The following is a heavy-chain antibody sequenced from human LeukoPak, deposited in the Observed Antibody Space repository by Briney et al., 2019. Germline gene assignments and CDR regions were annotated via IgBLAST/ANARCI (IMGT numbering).Heavy chain of an antibody. CDR3: AKDSAGPRNYYDTSGYLDY. V-gene: IGHV3-23*01. Sequence: PGGSLRLPCAASGFTFSSYAMNWVRQAPGKGLEWVSTTSGSGGSTYYADSVKGRFTISRDNSQNTLYLQMNSLRAEDTAVYYCAKDSAGPRNYYDTSGYLDYWGQGTLVTVSS. D-gene: IGHD3-22*01. CDR2: TSGSGGST. J-gene: IGHJ4*02. CDR1: GFTFSSYA.